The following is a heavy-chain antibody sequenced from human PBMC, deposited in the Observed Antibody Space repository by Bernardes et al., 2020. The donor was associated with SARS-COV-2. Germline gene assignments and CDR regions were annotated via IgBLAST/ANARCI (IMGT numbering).Heavy chain of an antibody. CDR2: ISWNSGSI. J-gene: IGHJ4*02. V-gene: IGHV3-9*01. D-gene: IGHD6-19*01. CDR1: GFTFDDYA. Sequence: GGSLRLSCAASGFTFDDYAMHWVRQAPGKGLEWVSGISWNSGSIGYADSVNGRFTIYRDNAKNYLYLQMNSLRAEDTALYYCAKAAGAGTGGGDYWGQGTLVTVSS. CDR3: AKAAGAGTGGGDY.